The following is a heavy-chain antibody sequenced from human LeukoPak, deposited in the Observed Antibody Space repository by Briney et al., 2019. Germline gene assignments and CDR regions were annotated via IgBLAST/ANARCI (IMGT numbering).Heavy chain of an antibody. CDR2: IYPGDSDT. V-gene: IGHV5-51*01. D-gene: IGHD2-8*02. J-gene: IGHJ4*02. CDR3: ARPTSSTYCTGGVCYLVDY. CDR1: GYSFTSYW. Sequence: GESLKISCKGSGYSFTSYWIGWVRQMPGKGLEWMGIIYPGDSDTRYSPSFQGQVTISADKSISTAYLQWSSLKASDTVMYYCARPTSSTYCTGGVCYLVDYWGQGTLVTVSS.